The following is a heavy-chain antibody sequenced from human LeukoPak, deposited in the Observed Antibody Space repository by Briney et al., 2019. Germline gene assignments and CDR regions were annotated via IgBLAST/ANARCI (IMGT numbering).Heavy chain of an antibody. CDR3: ARGKGLQSGLFDY. Sequence: PGGSLRLSRAASGFTVSSNYMSWVRQAPGKGLEWVSVIYSGGSTYYADSVKGRFTISRDNSKNTLYLQMNSLRAEDTAVYYCARGKGLQSGLFDYWGQGTLVTVSS. CDR2: IYSGGST. D-gene: IGHD5-24*01. CDR1: GFTVSSNY. V-gene: IGHV3-53*01. J-gene: IGHJ4*02.